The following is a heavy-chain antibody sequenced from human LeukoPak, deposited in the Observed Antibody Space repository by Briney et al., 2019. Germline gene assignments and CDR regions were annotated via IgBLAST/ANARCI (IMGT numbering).Heavy chain of an antibody. D-gene: IGHD2-21*01. J-gene: IGHJ4*02. CDR1: GFTFSSYA. CDR3: AKVAPRHNCYDY. Sequence: GGSLRLSCAASGFTFSSYAMSWVRQAPGKGLEWVSAITGSGGSTYYADSVKGRFTISRDNSKNTLYLQINSLTAEDTAVYYCAKVAPRHNCYDYGGQGTRATVSS. CDR2: ITGSGGST. V-gene: IGHV3-23*01.